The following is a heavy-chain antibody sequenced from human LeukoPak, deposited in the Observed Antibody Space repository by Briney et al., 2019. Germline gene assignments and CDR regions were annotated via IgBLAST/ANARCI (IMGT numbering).Heavy chain of an antibody. V-gene: IGHV3-23*01. D-gene: IGHD3-22*01. CDR3: VKRGPGYDKSTYPPHYFDY. J-gene: IGHJ4*02. CDR1: GFTFNIYA. CDR2: ISVSGGRT. Sequence: PGGSLRLSYAASGFTFNIYAMNWVRQAPGKGLEWVSGISVSGGRTDYADSVKGRFTISRDNSKNTLYLQMNSLRAEDTAVYYCVKRGPGYDKSTYPPHYFDYWGQGTLVTVSS.